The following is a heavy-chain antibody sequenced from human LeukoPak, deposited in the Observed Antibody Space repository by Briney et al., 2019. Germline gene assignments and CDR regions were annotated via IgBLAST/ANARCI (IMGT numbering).Heavy chain of an antibody. J-gene: IGHJ5*02. Sequence: ASVKVSCKASGYTFTSYYIHWVRQAPGQGLEWMGIINPSGGNTNYAQKLQGRVTMTTDTSTGTAYMELRSLRSDDTAVYYCARVGTTVTTRWFDPWGQGTLVTVSS. CDR3: ARVGTTVTTRWFDP. V-gene: IGHV1-46*01. CDR2: INPSGGNT. D-gene: IGHD4-11*01. CDR1: GYTFTSYY.